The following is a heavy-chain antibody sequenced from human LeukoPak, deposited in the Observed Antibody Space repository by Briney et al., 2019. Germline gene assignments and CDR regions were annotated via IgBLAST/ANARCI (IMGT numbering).Heavy chain of an antibody. D-gene: IGHD6-13*01. CDR2: IHISGHT. V-gene: IGHV4-4*07. CDR3: ARIIAAAENWFDP. CDR1: GGSINTYY. Sequence: SETLSLTCTVSGGSINTYYWSWIRQPAGKELEWIGRIHISGHTDYNPSLKSRVTMSIDTSQNQFSLKVNSVTAADTAVYYCARIIAAAENWFDPWGRGTLVTVSS. J-gene: IGHJ5*02.